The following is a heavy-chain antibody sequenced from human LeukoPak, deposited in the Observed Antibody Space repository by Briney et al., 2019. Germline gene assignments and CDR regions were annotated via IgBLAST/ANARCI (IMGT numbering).Heavy chain of an antibody. CDR3: AKPLRKVGATFGY. CDR2: ISGSGGST. CDR1: GFTFSSYA. J-gene: IGHJ4*02. Sequence: GGSLRLSCAASGFTFSSYAMSWVREAPGKGLEWVSAISGSGGSTYYADSVKGRFTISRDNSKNTLYLQMNSLRAEDTAVYYCAKPLRKVGATFGYWGQGTLVTVSS. D-gene: IGHD1-26*01. V-gene: IGHV3-23*01.